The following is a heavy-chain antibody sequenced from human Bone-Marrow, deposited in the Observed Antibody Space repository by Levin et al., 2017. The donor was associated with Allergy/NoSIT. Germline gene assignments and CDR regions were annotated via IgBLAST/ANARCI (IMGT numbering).Heavy chain of an antibody. D-gene: IGHD6-19*01. CDR1: GYTFTSFH. CDR3: ARGSSGDP. CDR2: INPSGGST. Sequence: VASVKVSCKASGYTFTSFHMYWVRQAPGQGLEWMGIINPSGGSTTYAQKFQGRVTMTRDTSTSIVYMELSSLRSEDTAVYYCARGSSGDPWGQGTLVTVSS. V-gene: IGHV1-46*01. J-gene: IGHJ5*02.